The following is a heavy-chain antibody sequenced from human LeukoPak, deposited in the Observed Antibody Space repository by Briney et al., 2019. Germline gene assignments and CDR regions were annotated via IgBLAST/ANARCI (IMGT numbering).Heavy chain of an antibody. J-gene: IGHJ4*02. D-gene: IGHD3-10*01. V-gene: IGHV3-33*01. CDR3: AREIFGSGSCPDY. CDR1: GFSFSTYA. Sequence: GGSLRLSCAASGFSFSTYAMRWVRQAPGKGLEWMALIWHDASHTFYTDSVKGRFTISRDNSKNTVYLQMNSLGGEDTAVYYCAREIFGSGSCPDYWGQGTLVTVSS. CDR2: IWHDASHT.